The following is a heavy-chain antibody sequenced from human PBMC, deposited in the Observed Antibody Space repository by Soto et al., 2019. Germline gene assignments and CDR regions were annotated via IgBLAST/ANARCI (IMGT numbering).Heavy chain of an antibody. Sequence: TSETLSLTCTVSGGSLSGYYWSWIRQPPGKGLEWIGTTYYTGSTYYNPSLKSRVTISVDMSKNQFSLKVRSVTAADTAVYYCVSGPGTTADYWGQGTLVTVSS. J-gene: IGHJ4*02. CDR2: TYYTGST. CDR3: VSGPGTTADY. CDR1: GGSLSGYY. V-gene: IGHV4-39*01. D-gene: IGHD1-1*01.